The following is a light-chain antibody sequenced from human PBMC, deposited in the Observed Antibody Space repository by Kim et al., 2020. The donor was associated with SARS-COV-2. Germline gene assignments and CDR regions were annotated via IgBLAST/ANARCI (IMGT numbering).Light chain of an antibody. Sequence: QSVLTPPPSASGTHGQRVTISCSGSSTNLGNNHVYWYQQLPGTAPKLHIYRNDQRPSGGPDRFSGSKSGTSASLAISGLRSEYETHYYCSSWDDRLNCVVFGIGTHLTVL. V-gene: IGLV1-47*01. CDR2: RND. J-gene: IGLJ3*02. CDR1: STNLGNNH. CDR3: SSWDDRLNCVV.